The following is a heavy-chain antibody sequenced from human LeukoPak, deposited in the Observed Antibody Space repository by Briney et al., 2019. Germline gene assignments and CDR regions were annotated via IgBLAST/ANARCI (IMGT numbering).Heavy chain of an antibody. CDR2: ISSSGSTI. V-gene: IGHV3-11*01. J-gene: IGHJ6*03. Sequence: GGSLRLSCAASGFTFSDYYMSWIRQAPGKGLEWVSYISSSGSTIYYADSVKGRFTISRDNAKNSLYLQMNSLRAEDTAVYYCASNWNSYYYYYMDVWGKGTTVTVSS. D-gene: IGHD1-7*01. CDR3: ASNWNSYYYYYMDV. CDR1: GFTFSDYY.